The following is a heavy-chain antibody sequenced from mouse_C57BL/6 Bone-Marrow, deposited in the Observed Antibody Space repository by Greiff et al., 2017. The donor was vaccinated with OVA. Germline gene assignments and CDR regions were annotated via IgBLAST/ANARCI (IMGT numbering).Heavy chain of an antibody. CDR2: IDPENGDT. CDR1: GFNIKDDY. Sequence: VQLQQSGAELVRPGASVNLSCTASGFNIKDDYMHWVKERPEQGLGWIGGIDPENGDTEYASKVQGKATITADTSSKTVDLRLISLTAEDTAVYYCTTYRYWGQGTTLTVSS. CDR3: TTYRY. V-gene: IGHV14-4*01. J-gene: IGHJ2*01.